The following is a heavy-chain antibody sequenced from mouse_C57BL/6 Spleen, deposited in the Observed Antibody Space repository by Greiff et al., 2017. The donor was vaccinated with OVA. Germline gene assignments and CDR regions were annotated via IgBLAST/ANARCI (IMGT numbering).Heavy chain of an antibody. CDR3: AREYSNYAMGY. CDR1: GFTFSDYG. V-gene: IGHV5-17*01. D-gene: IGHD2-5*01. J-gene: IGHJ4*01. Sequence: EVKLVESGGGLVKPGGSLKLSCAASGFTFSDYGMHWVRQAPEKGLEWVAYISSGSSTIYYADTVKGRFTISRDNAKNTLFLQMTSLRSEDTAMYYCAREYSNYAMGYWGQGTSVTVSS. CDR2: ISSGSSTI.